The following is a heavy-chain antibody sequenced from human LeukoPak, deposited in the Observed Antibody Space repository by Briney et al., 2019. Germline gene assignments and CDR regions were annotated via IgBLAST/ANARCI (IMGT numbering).Heavy chain of an antibody. J-gene: IGHJ3*02. CDR2: IYSGGST. D-gene: IGHD1-26*01. CDR1: GFTVSSNY. CDR3: ARVGKRELPDAFDI. V-gene: IGHV3-53*01. Sequence: PGGSLRLSCAASGFTVSSNYMSWVRQAPGKGLGWVSVIYSGGSTYYADSVKGRFTISRDNSKNTLYLQMNSLRAEDTAVYYCARVGKRELPDAFDIWGQGTMVTVSS.